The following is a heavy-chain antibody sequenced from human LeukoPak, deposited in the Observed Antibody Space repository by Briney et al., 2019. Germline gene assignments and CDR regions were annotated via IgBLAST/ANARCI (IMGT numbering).Heavy chain of an antibody. CDR2: ISNSGVNT. CDR3: AKGVGTSGWFYFDY. Sequence: GGSLRLSCAASGFTFSTYAMSWVRQAPGKGLEGVSVISNSGVNTYYADSVKGRFTISRDNSKNTLYLQMNSLRAEDTAVYYCAKGVGTSGWFYFDYWGQGTLVTVSS. CDR1: GFTFSTYA. V-gene: IGHV3-23*01. D-gene: IGHD6-19*01. J-gene: IGHJ4*02.